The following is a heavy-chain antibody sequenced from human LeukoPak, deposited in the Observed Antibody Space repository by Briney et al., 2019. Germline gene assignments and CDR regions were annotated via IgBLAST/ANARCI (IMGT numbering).Heavy chain of an antibody. CDR1: GFTFGSYV. Sequence: GRSLRLSCAASGFTFGSYVMSWVRQAPGKGLEWVSGISGGGTNTYSADFVKGRFTISRDNSKSTIYLQVDTLRVDDTAVYYCAIGPRQKRGLSTYWGQGTLVTFSS. CDR2: ISGGGTNT. CDR3: AIGPRQKRGLSTY. V-gene: IGHV3-23*01. D-gene: IGHD3/OR15-3a*01. J-gene: IGHJ4*02.